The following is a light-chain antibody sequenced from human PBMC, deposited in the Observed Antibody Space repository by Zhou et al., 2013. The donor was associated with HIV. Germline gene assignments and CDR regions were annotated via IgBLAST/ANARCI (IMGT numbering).Light chain of an antibody. CDR1: QSISDW. V-gene: IGKV1-5*03. CDR2: KAS. CDR3: QHYYTFPWT. J-gene: IGKJ1*01. Sequence: DIQMTQSPSTLSASVGDRVTITCRASQSISDWLAWYQQAAGKAPKLLIYKASILENGVPSRFSGSGSETEFTLTINRLQPDDFATYYCQHYYTFPWTFGQGTKVEIE.